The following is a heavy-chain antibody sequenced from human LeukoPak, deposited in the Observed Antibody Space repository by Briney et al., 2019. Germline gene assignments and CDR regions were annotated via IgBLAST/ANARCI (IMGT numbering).Heavy chain of an antibody. Sequence: GGSLSLSCAASGFILTSYAMSWVRQVPGKGLEWVSGITITGGRTYYADSVKGRFTISTDNSKNTLYLQMNSLRAEDTALYYCAKDRGGGSCSYFDYWGQGTLVTVSS. D-gene: IGHD2-15*01. V-gene: IGHV3-23*01. CDR1: GFILTSYA. J-gene: IGHJ4*02. CDR3: AKDRGGGSCSYFDY. CDR2: ITITGGRT.